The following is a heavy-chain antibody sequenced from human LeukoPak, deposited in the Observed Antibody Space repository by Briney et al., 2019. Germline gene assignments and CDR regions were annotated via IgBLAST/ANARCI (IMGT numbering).Heavy chain of an antibody. D-gene: IGHD3-3*01. CDR2: IYYSRST. V-gene: IGHV4-59*08. Sequence: SETLSLTCTVSGGSISSYYWSWIRQPPGKGLEWIGYIYYSRSTNYNPSLKSRVTISVDTSKNQFSLKLSSVTAADTAVYYCARRDFWSGYYFDIWGQGTVVTVSS. CDR1: GGSISSYY. CDR3: ARRDFWSGYYFDI. J-gene: IGHJ3*02.